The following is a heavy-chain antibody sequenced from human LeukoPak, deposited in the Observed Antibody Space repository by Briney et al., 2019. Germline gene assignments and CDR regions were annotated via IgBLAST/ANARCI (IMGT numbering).Heavy chain of an antibody. CDR3: ATDLGVVPAAMPGGY. CDR1: GYTLTELS. V-gene: IGHV1-24*01. CDR2: FDPEDGET. J-gene: IGHJ4*02. D-gene: IGHD2-2*01. Sequence: ASVKVSCKVSGYTLTELSMHWVRQAPGKGLEWMGGFDPEDGETIYAQKFQGRVTMTEDTSTDTAYMELSSLRSEDTAVYYCATDLGVVPAAMPGGYWGQGTLVTVSS.